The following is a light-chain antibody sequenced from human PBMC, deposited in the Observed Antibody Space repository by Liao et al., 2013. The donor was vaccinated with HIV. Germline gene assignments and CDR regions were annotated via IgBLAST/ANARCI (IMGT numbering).Light chain of an antibody. V-gene: IGLV3-21*01. CDR1: NIGGKS. J-gene: IGLJ2*01. CDR2: NDS. CDR3: QVWDNSSDHVV. Sequence: SYVLTQSPSVSVAPGETARISCGGSNIGGKSVHWYQQKPGQAPVVVIYNDSDRPSGIPERFSGSNSGNTATLTISRVEAGDEADYYCQVWDNSSDHVVFGGGTKLTVL.